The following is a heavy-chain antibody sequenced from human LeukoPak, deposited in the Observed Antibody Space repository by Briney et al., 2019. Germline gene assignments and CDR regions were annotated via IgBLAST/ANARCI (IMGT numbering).Heavy chain of an antibody. J-gene: IGHJ2*01. CDR2: INSDGSST. CDR1: GFIFSSYW. D-gene: IGHD3-22*01. CDR3: AGMPRGYYYHFDL. Sequence: GGSLGLSCAASGFIFSSYWMHWVRQAPGKGLVWVSRINSDGSSTSYADSVKGRFTISRDNAKNTLYLQMNSLRAEDTAVYSCAGMPRGYYYHFDLWGRGTLVTVSS. V-gene: IGHV3-74*01.